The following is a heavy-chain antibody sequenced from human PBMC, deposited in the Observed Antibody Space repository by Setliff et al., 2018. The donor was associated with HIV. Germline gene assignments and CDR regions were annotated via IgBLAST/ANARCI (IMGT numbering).Heavy chain of an antibody. CDR3: ARGMDYYDTSGYYQYYFDY. D-gene: IGHD3-22*01. J-gene: IGHJ4*02. V-gene: IGHV1-2*04. Sequence: ASVKVSCKASGYSFTDYYIHWVRQAPGQGLEWMGWINPKSDGTNYAQKFQGWITMTRDTSISTAYMELSRLRSDDTAVYYCARGMDYYDTSGYYQYYFDYWGQGTMVAVSS. CDR1: GYSFTDYY. CDR2: INPKSDGT.